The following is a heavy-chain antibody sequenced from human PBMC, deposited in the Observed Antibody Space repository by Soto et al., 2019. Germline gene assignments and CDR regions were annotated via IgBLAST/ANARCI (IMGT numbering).Heavy chain of an antibody. Sequence: QVHLVQSGAEVKKPGASVNLSCQASGSITNHHMHWVRQAPGQGLEWMGIFNPSGLSTTYAQKFQGRVTITRDTSTSTVYMELSSLTSEDTAVYFCAKVTHRGPIAVAGPLGSWGQGTLVIVSS. CDR2: FNPSGLST. V-gene: IGHV1-46*01. D-gene: IGHD6-19*01. CDR3: AKVTHRGPIAVAGPLGS. CDR1: GSITNHH. J-gene: IGHJ4*02.